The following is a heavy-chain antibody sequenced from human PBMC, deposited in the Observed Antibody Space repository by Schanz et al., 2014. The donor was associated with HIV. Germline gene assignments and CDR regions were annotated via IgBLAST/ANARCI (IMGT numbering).Heavy chain of an antibody. J-gene: IGHJ6*02. V-gene: IGHV3-30*18. D-gene: IGHD3-3*01. CDR1: GFTFSSYG. Sequence: QVQLVESGGGVVQPGRSLRLSCAASGFTFSSYGMHWVRQAPGKGLEGVAVISYDGSDKYYADSVKGRFTISRDNSKNTLYLQMNSLRAEDTAVYYCAKDQGYDFWSGYYNYYGMDVWGQGTTVTVSS. CDR2: ISYDGSDK. CDR3: AKDQGYDFWSGYYNYYGMDV.